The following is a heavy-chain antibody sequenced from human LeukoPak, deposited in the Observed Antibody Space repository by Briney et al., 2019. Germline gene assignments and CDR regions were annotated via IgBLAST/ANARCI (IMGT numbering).Heavy chain of an antibody. D-gene: IGHD3-16*01. Sequence: GGSLRLSCKASGFTFSRYGMNWVRHAPGKGLEWVSGINWNGGGTGYADSVKGRFTISRDNAKNSLYLQMNSLRAEDTALYHCARGNLIGEADAFDIWGQGTMVTVSS. CDR1: GFTFSRYG. CDR3: ARGNLIGEADAFDI. J-gene: IGHJ3*02. CDR2: INWNGGGT. V-gene: IGHV3-20*01.